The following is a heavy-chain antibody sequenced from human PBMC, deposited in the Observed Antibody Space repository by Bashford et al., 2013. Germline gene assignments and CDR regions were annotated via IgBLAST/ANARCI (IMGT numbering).Heavy chain of an antibody. D-gene: IGHD1-26*01. V-gene: IGHV1-69*02. Sequence: FQGRVTITADKSTSTAYMELSSLRSEDTAVYYCARPYYSGSYYDYWGQGTLVTVSS. CDR3: ARPYYSGSYYDY. J-gene: IGHJ4*02.